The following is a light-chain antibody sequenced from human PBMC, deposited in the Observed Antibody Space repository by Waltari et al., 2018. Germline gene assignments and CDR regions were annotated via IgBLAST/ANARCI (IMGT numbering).Light chain of an antibody. J-gene: IGLJ1*01. CDR1: SSDFGCYDY. V-gene: IGLV2-14*03. Sequence: QSALTQPASVSGSPGQSITFSCTGTSSDFGCYDYVSWYQQHPGNAPKLMIYDVSKRPSGVSNRFSGSKSGNTASLTIAGLQAEDEADYYCSSYTSSSRYVFGTGTKVTIL. CDR3: SSYTSSSRYV. CDR2: DVS.